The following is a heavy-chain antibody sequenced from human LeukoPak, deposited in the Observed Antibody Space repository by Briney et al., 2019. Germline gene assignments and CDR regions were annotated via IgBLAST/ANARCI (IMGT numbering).Heavy chain of an antibody. D-gene: IGHD2/OR15-2a*01. V-gene: IGHV4-61*08. CDR2: IYYSGGT. J-gene: IGHJ4*02. CDR1: GGSISSGGYY. CDR3: ARGATSLSYFDS. Sequence: PSETLSLTCTVSGGSISSGGYYWSWIRQHPGKGLEWIGYIYYSGGTNYNPSLKSRVTISVDTSKNQFSLKLSSVTAADTAVYYCARGATSLSYFDSRGQGTLVTVSS.